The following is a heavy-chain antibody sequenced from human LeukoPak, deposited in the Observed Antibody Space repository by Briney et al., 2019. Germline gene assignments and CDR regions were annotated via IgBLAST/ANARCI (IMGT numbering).Heavy chain of an antibody. D-gene: IGHD4-17*01. Sequence: SETLSLTCAVYGGSFSGYYWSWIRQPPGKGLEWIGEINHSGSTNYNPSLKSRVTISVDRSKNQFSLKLSSVTAADTAVYYCARVRLRDRLGWFDPWGQGTLVTVSS. CDR1: GGSFSGYY. V-gene: IGHV4-34*01. J-gene: IGHJ5*02. CDR2: INHSGST. CDR3: ARVRLRDRLGWFDP.